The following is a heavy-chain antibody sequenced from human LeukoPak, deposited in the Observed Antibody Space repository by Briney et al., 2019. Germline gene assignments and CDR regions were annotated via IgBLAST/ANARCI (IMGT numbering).Heavy chain of an antibody. D-gene: IGHD4-23*01. J-gene: IGHJ4*02. Sequence: SETLSLTCAVYGGSFSGYYWSWIRQPPGKGLEWIGEINHSGSTNYNPSLKSRVTMSVDTSKNQFSLKLSSVTAADTAVYYCASTGIYGGNPPLDYWGQGTLVTVSS. CDR3: ASTGIYGGNPPLDY. CDR2: INHSGST. CDR1: GGSFSGYY. V-gene: IGHV4-34*01.